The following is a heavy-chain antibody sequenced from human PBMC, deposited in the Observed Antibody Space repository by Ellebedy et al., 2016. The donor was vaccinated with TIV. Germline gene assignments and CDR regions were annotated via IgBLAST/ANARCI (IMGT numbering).Heavy chain of an antibody. CDR1: GGSINSVGHY. J-gene: IGHJ4*02. CDR3: ARNIGGGEDYFDY. D-gene: IGHD2-21*01. CDR2: IYYSGST. Sequence: SETLSLTCSVSGGSINSVGHYWSWVRQHPGKGLEWIGYIYYSGSTYYNPSLKSRVTISVDTSKNQFSLKLISVTAADTAVYYCARNIGGGEDYFDYWGQGTLVTVSS. V-gene: IGHV4-31*03.